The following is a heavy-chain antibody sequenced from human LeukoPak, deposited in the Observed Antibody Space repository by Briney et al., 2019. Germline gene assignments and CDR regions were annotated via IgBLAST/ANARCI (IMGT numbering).Heavy chain of an antibody. CDR3: ARAAAKLSYMDV. V-gene: IGHV3-7*03. CDR2: IKQDGSEK. D-gene: IGHD6-25*01. CDR1: GFTFISYW. Sequence: GGSLRLSCAASGFTFISYWMSWVRQAPGKGLEWVANIKQDGSEKYYVDSVRGRFTISRDNAKNSLYLQMNSLRAEDTAVYYCARAAAKLSYMDVWGEGTTVTVSS. J-gene: IGHJ6*03.